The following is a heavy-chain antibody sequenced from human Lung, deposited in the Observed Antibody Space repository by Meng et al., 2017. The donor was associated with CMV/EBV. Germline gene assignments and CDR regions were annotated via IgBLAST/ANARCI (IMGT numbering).Heavy chain of an antibody. CDR2: ISAYNGNT. D-gene: IGHD2-15*01. J-gene: IGHJ4*02. CDR1: YTFTSYG. CDR3: ARISYCSGGSCYSLDFDY. Sequence: YTFTSYGISWVRQAPGQGLEWMGWISAYNGNTNYAQKLQGRVTMTTDTSTSTAYMELRSLRSDDTAVYYCARISYCSGGSCYSLDFDYWGQGTLVTVSS. V-gene: IGHV1-18*01.